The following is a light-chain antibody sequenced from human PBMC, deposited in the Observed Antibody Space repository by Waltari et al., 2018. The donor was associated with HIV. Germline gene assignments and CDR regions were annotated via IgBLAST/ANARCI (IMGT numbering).Light chain of an antibody. Sequence: QSALTQPPSVSGAPGQSVTISCSGSNSNIGAGFDVHWYQQVPGTAPRLLIYDNNNLPSGVPDRFSGSKSGTSASLAINGLQSEDEADYYCQSYDSRLSGSVVFGGGTKVTVL. CDR2: DNN. CDR1: NSNIGAGFD. CDR3: QSYDSRLSGSVV. V-gene: IGLV1-40*01. J-gene: IGLJ2*01.